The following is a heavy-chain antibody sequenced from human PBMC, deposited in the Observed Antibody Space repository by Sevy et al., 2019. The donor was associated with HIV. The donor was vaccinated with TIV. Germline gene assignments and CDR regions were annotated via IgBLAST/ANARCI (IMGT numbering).Heavy chain of an antibody. D-gene: IGHD4-17*01. Sequence: GGSLRLSCAASAFSFSSYEMNWVRQAPGKGLEWLSYISNSGSSVYYSDSVRGRFTISRDNARNSLYLQMNSLRAEDTAVYYCARDLPPSATTVAHFDCWGQGTLVTVSS. CDR3: ARDLPPSATTVAHFDC. CDR2: ISNSGSSV. J-gene: IGHJ4*02. V-gene: IGHV3-48*03. CDR1: AFSFSSYE.